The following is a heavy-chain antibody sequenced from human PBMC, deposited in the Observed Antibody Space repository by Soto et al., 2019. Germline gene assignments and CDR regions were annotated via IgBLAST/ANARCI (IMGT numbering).Heavy chain of an antibody. D-gene: IGHD2-15*01. CDR2: IYPSGST. Sequence: PSETLSLTCTVSDGSVSSGSYYWTWIRRPPGKGLEWIGYIYPSGSTLYNPSLKSRVIISVDTPMNQFSLKLRSVTAADTAVYYCVRDSVGLFDSWGQGTLVTVSS. J-gene: IGHJ4*02. CDR3: VRDSVGLFDS. V-gene: IGHV4-61*01. CDR1: DGSVSSGSYY.